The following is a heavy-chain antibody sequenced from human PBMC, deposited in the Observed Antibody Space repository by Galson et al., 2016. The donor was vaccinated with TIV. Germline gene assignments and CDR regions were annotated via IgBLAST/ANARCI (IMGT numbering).Heavy chain of an antibody. CDR3: VRELGLTSGDFDS. Sequence: SLRLSCATSGFTFSSFNMNWVRQAPGKGLEWIAFITTTSNAVHYADSVKGRFSISRDNAKSSLFLQMSSLRAEDTATYYCVRELGLTSGDFDSWGQGTLVTVSS. V-gene: IGHV3-48*01. D-gene: IGHD2-15*01. CDR2: ITTTSNAV. CDR1: GFTFSSFN. J-gene: IGHJ4*02.